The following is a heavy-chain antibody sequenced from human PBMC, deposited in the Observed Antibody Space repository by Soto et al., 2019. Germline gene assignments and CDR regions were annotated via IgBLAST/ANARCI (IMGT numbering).Heavy chain of an antibody. J-gene: IGHJ4*02. V-gene: IGHV3-23*01. CDR2: ISGRGGVT. D-gene: IGHD3-22*01. Sequence: EVQLLESGGGLVQPGGSLRLTCVGSGFTFRNQDMRWVRQAPGKGLEWVAGISGRGGVTYYADSVKGRFTISRDNSKNTLYLQMNNLRANDTAVYYCAKDRQFRSYYESAGNFNDCGQGTLVTVSS. CDR1: GFTFRNQD. CDR3: AKDRQFRSYYESAGNFND.